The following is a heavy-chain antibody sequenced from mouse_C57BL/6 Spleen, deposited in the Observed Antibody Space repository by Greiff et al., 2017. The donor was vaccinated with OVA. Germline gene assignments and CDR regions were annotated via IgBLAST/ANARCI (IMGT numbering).Heavy chain of an antibody. V-gene: IGHV1-61*01. CDR2: IYPSDSET. J-gene: IGHJ1*03. CDR3: AILPYWYFDV. CDR1: GYTFTSYW. Sequence: QVQLQQPGAELVRPGSSVKLSCKASGYTFTSYWMDWVKQRPGQGLEWIGNIYPSDSETHYNQKFKDKATLTVDKSSSTAYIQLSSLTSEDSAVYYCAILPYWYFDVWGTGTTVTVSS.